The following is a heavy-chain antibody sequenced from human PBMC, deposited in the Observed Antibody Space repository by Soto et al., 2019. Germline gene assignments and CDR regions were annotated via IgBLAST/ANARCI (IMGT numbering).Heavy chain of an antibody. CDR2: VRGDFVTT. D-gene: IGHD1-26*01. CDR1: GFTVSDHA. Sequence: PGGSLRLSCATSGFTVSDHAMHWVRQAPGEGLEWVSGVRGDFVTTPYADSVKGRFTISRYNSKNTLYLQMNSLRAEDTAIYYCVKEGKMGVEGFDFWGQGTLVTVSS. CDR3: VKEGKMGVEGFDF. V-gene: IGHV3-23*01. J-gene: IGHJ4*02.